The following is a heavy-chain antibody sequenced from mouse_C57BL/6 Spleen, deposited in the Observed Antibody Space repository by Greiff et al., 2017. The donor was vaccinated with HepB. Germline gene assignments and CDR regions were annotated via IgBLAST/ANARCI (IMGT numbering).Heavy chain of an antibody. V-gene: IGHV1-55*01. CDR1: GYTFTSYW. Sequence: QVQLKQPGAELVKPGASVKMSCKASGYTFTSYWITWVKQRPGQGLEWIGDIYPGSGSTNYNEKFKSKATLTVDTSSSTAYMQLSSLTSEDSAVYYCARRGGDGDYFDYWGQGTTLTVSS. CDR3: ARRGGDGDYFDY. CDR2: IYPGSGST. J-gene: IGHJ2*01. D-gene: IGHD3-3*01.